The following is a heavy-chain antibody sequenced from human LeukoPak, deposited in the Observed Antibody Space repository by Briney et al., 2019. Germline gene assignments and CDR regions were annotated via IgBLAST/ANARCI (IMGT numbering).Heavy chain of an antibody. D-gene: IGHD6-25*01. CDR1: GFIFSNHW. J-gene: IGHJ4*02. V-gene: IGHV3-7*01. CDR3: LASGGY. CDR2: INPDGSAK. Sequence: GGSLRLSCAAPGFIFSNHWMNWVRQAPGKGLEWVAKINPDGSAKYYVDSVKGRFTISRDNAKNSLDLQMSSLRVEDTAVYYCLASGGYWGQGTLVTVSS.